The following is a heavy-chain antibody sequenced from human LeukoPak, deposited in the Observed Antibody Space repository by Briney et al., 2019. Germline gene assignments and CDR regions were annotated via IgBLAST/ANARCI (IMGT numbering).Heavy chain of an antibody. J-gene: IGHJ4*02. V-gene: IGHV3-7*01. CDR2: INQDGSEK. D-gene: IGHD3-16*01. CDR1: GLTFRTNW. Sequence: GSLRLSCAASGLTFRTNWMSWVRQARGKGGEGVAHINQDGSEKYYVDCVRGRFTISRDNAKTSLYLRMNSLRADDTAVYYCVSWPGEDGIDPAYWGQGTLVTVSS. CDR3: VSWPGEDGIDPAY.